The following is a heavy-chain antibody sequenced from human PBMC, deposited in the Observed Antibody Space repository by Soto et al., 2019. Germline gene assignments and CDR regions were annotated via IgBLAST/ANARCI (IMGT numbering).Heavy chain of an antibody. V-gene: IGHV3-23*01. Sequence: EVQLLESGGGLVQPGGSLRLSCAASGLRFSSYAMSWVRQAPGKGLEWVSGISGSGGSSYFADSVKGRFAISRDNFKNTLYLQMNRLRAEDTAVYYCANGRGSYYADDMDVWGQGTAVTVSS. D-gene: IGHD3-16*01. J-gene: IGHJ6*02. CDR2: ISGSGGSS. CDR3: ANGRGSYYADDMDV. CDR1: GLRFSSYA.